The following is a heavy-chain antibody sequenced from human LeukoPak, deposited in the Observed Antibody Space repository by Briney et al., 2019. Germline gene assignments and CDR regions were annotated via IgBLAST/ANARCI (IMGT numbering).Heavy chain of an antibody. CDR1: GFTFSSYG. CDR3: AKDHSDRFSGWFYYYGMDV. V-gene: IGHV3-30*18. CDR2: ISYDGSNK. J-gene: IGHJ6*02. Sequence: GGSLRLSCAASGFTFSSYGMHWVRQAPGKGLEWVAVISYDGSNKYYADSVKGRFTISRDSSKNTLYLQMNSLRAEDTAVYYCAKDHSDRFSGWFYYYGMDVWGQGTTVTVSS. D-gene: IGHD6-19*01.